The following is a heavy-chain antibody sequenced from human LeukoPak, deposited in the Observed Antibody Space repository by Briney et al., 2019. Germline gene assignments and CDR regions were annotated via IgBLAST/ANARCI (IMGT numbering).Heavy chain of an antibody. J-gene: IGHJ5*02. CDR2: IYHSGRT. Sequence: SETLSLTCAVYDGSFSGYYWSWIRQPPGKGLEWIGEIYHSGRTNSNPSLKSRVTISVDTSKNRFSLKLTPVTAADTAVYYCAGFIWGIGFDPWGQGTLVTVSS. D-gene: IGHD3-16*01. CDR1: DGSFSGYY. V-gene: IGHV4-34*01. CDR3: AGFIWGIGFDP.